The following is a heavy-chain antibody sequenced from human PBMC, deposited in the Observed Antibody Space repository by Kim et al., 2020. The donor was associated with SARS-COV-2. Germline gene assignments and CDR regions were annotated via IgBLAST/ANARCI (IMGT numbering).Heavy chain of an antibody. Sequence: GESLKISCKGSGYSFTSYWIGWVRQMPGKGLEWMGIIYPGDSDTRYSPSFQGQVTISADKSISTAYLQWSSLKASDTAMYYCARLFHDSSGYYSGYFDYWGQGTLVTVSS. V-gene: IGHV5-51*01. CDR3: ARLFHDSSGYYSGYFDY. J-gene: IGHJ4*02. CDR1: GYSFTSYW. CDR2: IYPGDSDT. D-gene: IGHD3-22*01.